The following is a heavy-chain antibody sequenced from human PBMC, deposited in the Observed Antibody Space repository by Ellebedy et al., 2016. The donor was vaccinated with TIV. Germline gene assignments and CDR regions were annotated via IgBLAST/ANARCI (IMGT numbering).Heavy chain of an antibody. CDR1: GFTFSSHC. Sequence: GGSLRLSXAASGFTFSSHCMTWVRQAPGKGLEWVANIKQDGSEKYYVDSVKGRFTISRDNAKNSLYLQMNSLRAEDTAVYYCARDPGIYWSYDAFDIWGQGTMVTVSS. CDR3: ARDPGIYWSYDAFDI. V-gene: IGHV3-7*01. CDR2: IKQDGSEK. D-gene: IGHD5-12*01. J-gene: IGHJ3*02.